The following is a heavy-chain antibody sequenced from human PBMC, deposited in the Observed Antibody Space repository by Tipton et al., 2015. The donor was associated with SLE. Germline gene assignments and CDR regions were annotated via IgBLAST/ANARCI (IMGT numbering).Heavy chain of an antibody. J-gene: IGHJ5*02. CDR2: IYYSGST. D-gene: IGHD6-6*01. CDR3: ARWGAALPNWFDP. Sequence: TLSLTCTVSGGSISSSSYYWGWIRQPPGKGLEWIGSIYYSGSTYYNPSLKSRVTISVDTSKNQFSLKLSSVTAADTAVYYCARWGAALPNWFDPWGQGTLVTVSS. V-gene: IGHV4-39*07. CDR1: GGSISSSSYY.